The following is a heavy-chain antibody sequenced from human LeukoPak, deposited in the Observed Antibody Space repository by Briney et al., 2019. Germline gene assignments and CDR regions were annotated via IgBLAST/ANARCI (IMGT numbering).Heavy chain of an antibody. CDR3: ARHLNYYGSGSHHDY. Sequence: SETLSLTCTVSGGSISSSGYYWGWIRQPPGKGLEWIGSIYYSGSTYYNPSLKSRVTISVDTSKNQFSLKLSSVTAADTAVYYCARHLNYYGSGSHHDYWGQGTLVTVSS. V-gene: IGHV4-39*01. J-gene: IGHJ4*02. CDR2: IYYSGST. CDR1: GGSISSSGYY. D-gene: IGHD3-10*01.